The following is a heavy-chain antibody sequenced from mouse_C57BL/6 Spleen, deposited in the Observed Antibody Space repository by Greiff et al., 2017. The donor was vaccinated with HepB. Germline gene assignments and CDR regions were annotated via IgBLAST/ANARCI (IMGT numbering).Heavy chain of an antibody. CDR1: GFNIKNTY. CDR2: IDPANGNT. Sequence: EVKLQESVAELVRPGASVKLSCTASGFNIKNTYMHWVKQRPEQGLEWIGRIDPANGNTKYAPKFQGKATITADTSSNTAYRQLSSLTSEDTAIYYCARSDGYYYGSSPLFDYWGQGTTLTVSS. J-gene: IGHJ2*01. D-gene: IGHD1-1*01. V-gene: IGHV14-3*01. CDR3: ARSDGYYYGSSPLFDY.